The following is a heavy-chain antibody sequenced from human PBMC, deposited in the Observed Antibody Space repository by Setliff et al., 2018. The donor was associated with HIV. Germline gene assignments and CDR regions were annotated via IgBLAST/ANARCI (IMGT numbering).Heavy chain of an antibody. CDR2: ITNTGAT. Sequence: NPSETLSLTCTVSGDSISSGNYYWTWIRQPAGKALEWIGRITNTGATEYNPSLKIRVTVSVDTSQNQFSLKLTSVTAADTAIYYCARGEGIVGAWKTWLDPWGQGTLVTVSS. V-gene: IGHV4-61*02. CDR1: GDSISSGNYY. J-gene: IGHJ5*02. D-gene: IGHD1-26*01. CDR3: ARGEGIVGAWKTWLDP.